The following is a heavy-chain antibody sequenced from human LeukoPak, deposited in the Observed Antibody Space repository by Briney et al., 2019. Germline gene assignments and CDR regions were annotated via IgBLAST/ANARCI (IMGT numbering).Heavy chain of an antibody. D-gene: IGHD6-19*01. J-gene: IGHJ4*02. CDR2: ISYDGSNK. V-gene: IGHV3-30*18. CDR1: GFTFSSYG. Sequence: GGSLRLSCAASGFTFSSYGMHWVRQAPGKGLEWVAVISYDGSNKYYADSVKGRFAISRDNSKNTLYLQMNSLRAEDTAVYYCAKAHSSGPLDYWGQGTLVTVSS. CDR3: AKAHSSGPLDY.